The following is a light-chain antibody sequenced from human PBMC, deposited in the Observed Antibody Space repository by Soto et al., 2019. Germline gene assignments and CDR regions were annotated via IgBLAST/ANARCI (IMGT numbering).Light chain of an antibody. V-gene: IGKV3-15*01. Sequence: EKVMTQSPATLSVSAGERASLSCRASQSISNSLAWYQQKPGQAPRLLIYDASTRATGIPARFSGSASGTEFTLTISRLEPEDFAVYYCQQYGSSPLTFGGGTKVDIK. J-gene: IGKJ4*01. CDR1: QSISNS. CDR3: QQYGSSPLT. CDR2: DAS.